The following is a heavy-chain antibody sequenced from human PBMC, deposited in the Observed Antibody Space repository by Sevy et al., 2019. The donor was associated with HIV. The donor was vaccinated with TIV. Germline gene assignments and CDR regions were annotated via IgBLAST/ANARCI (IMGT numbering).Heavy chain of an antibody. CDR3: AREGDSSGYYYVYYYYGMDV. CDR2: IYSDGNR. J-gene: IGHJ6*02. Sequence: GGSLRLSCAASGFIVSSNYMTWVRQAPGKGLEWVSVIYSDGNRHYADSVKGRFTISRDNAKNSLYLQMNSLRAEDTAVYYCAREGDSSGYYYVYYYYGMDVWGQGTTVTVSS. CDR1: GFIVSSNY. V-gene: IGHV3-53*01. D-gene: IGHD3-22*01.